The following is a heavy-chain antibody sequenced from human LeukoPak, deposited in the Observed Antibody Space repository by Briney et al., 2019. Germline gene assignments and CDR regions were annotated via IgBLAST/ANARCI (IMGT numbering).Heavy chain of an antibody. CDR1: GFTFSGNG. CDR2: IQYSGRTQ. CDR3: AKSGIAAAGTYDY. J-gene: IGHJ4*02. Sequence: GGSLRLSCAASGFTFSGNGMHWVRQAPGKGLEWVAFIQYSGRTQYYADSVKGRFTIPRDNSKNTLYPQMNSLRAEDTAVYYCAKSGIAAAGTYDYWGQGTLVTVSS. D-gene: IGHD6-13*01. V-gene: IGHV3-30*02.